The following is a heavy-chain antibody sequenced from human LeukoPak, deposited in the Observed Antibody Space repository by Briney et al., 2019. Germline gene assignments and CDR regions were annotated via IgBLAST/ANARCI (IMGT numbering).Heavy chain of an antibody. CDR1: GYTFSGYY. CDR2: INPNSGGP. Sequence: ASVNVSCKASGYTFSGYYMHWVRQAPGQGLEWMGWINPNSGGPNYAQKFQGRITMTRDTSISTAYMELSRLRSDDTAVYYCARGPGIAAAGPNYYYYYMDVWGKGTTVTVSS. D-gene: IGHD6-13*01. CDR3: ARGPGIAAAGPNYYYYYMDV. V-gene: IGHV1-2*02. J-gene: IGHJ6*03.